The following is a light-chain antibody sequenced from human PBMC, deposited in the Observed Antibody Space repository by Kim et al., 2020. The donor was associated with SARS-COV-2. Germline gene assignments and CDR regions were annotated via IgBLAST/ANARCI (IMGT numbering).Light chain of an antibody. CDR3: QVWDSSSDHHWV. J-gene: IGLJ3*02. CDR1: NIGSKS. CDR2: YDS. Sequence: PGKTARITCGGNNIGSKSVHWYQQKPGQAPVLVIYYDSDRPSGIPERFSGSNSGNTATLTISRVEAGDEADYYCQVWDSSSDHHWVFGGGTKLTVL. V-gene: IGLV3-21*04.